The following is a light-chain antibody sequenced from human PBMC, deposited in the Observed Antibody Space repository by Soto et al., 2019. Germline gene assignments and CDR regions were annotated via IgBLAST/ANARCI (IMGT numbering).Light chain of an antibody. Sequence: EIVMTQSPATLSVSPGERATLSCRASQNINSNLAWYQQKPGQAPRLLIYGAHTRATGIPARCSGSGSGTEFTLTISSLQSEDFAVYYCQQYNNWPPFTFGPGTKVDFK. J-gene: IGKJ3*01. CDR3: QQYNNWPPFT. CDR2: GAH. V-gene: IGKV3-15*01. CDR1: QNINSN.